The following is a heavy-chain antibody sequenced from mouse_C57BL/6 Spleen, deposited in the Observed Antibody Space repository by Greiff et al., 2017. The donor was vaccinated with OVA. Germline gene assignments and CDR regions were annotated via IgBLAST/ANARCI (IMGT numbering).Heavy chain of an antibody. V-gene: IGHV14-1*01. Sequence: EVQLQQSGAELVRPGASVKLSCTASGFNIKDYYMHWVKQRPEQGLEWIGRIDPEDGDTEYAPKFQGKATMTADTSSNTAYLQLSSLTSEDTAVYYCARRDSNYVDYWGQGTTLTVSS. J-gene: IGHJ2*01. CDR1: GFNIKDYY. CDR3: ARRDSNYVDY. D-gene: IGHD2-5*01. CDR2: IDPEDGDT.